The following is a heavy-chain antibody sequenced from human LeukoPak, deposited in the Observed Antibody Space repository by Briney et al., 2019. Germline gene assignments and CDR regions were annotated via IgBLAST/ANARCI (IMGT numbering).Heavy chain of an antibody. CDR3: ARAFVGVWLQFSAARPLDY. CDR2: INPSGGST. J-gene: IGHJ4*02. Sequence: GASVKVSCKASGYTFTGYYMHWVRQAPGQGLEWMGIINPSGGSTSYAQKFQGRVTMTRDMSTSTVYMELSSLRSEDTAVYYCARAFVGVWLQFSAARPLDYWGQGTLVTVSS. V-gene: IGHV1-46*01. CDR1: GYTFTGYY. D-gene: IGHD5-24*01.